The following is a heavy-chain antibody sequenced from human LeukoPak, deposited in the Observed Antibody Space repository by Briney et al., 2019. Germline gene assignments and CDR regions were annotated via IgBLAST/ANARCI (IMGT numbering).Heavy chain of an antibody. CDR1: GGTFSSYA. CDR3: AREKEDCTGGVCYSLGY. J-gene: IGHJ4*02. Sequence: SSVKVSCKASGGTFSSYASSWVRQAPGQGREWMGRSIPILGIANYAQKFQGRVTITADKSTSTAYMELSSLRSEDTAVYYCAREKEDCTGGVCYSLGYWGQGTLVTVSS. D-gene: IGHD2-8*02. CDR2: SIPILGIA. V-gene: IGHV1-69*04.